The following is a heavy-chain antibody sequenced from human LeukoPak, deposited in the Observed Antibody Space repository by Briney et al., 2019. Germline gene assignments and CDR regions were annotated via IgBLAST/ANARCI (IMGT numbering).Heavy chain of an antibody. Sequence: ASVKDSCKPSGYTFTSYGISWVRQAPGQGLEWVGWISGYNGNTKYAQKLQGRLTMTTDTSTSTGYMELRSLRSDDTAVYYCARDPYDLLTGQYSGSGGDNWGQGTLVTVSS. D-gene: IGHD3-9*01. CDR1: GYTFTSYG. J-gene: IGHJ4*02. CDR3: ARDPYDLLTGQYSGSGGDN. V-gene: IGHV1-18*01. CDR2: ISGYNGNT.